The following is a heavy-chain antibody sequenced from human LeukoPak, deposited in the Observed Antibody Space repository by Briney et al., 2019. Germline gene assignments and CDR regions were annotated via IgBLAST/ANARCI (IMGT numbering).Heavy chain of an antibody. CDR3: TTDFSGNYFPGGY. CDR1: GFTFSNAW. D-gene: IGHD1-7*01. CDR2: IKSKTDGGTT. Sequence: PGGSLRLSCAASGFTFSNAWMSWVRQAPGKGLEWVGRIKSKTDGGTTDYAAPVKGRFTISRDDSRNTLYLQMNSLKTEDTAVYYCTTDFSGNYFPGGYWGQGTLVTVSS. V-gene: IGHV3-15*01. J-gene: IGHJ4*02.